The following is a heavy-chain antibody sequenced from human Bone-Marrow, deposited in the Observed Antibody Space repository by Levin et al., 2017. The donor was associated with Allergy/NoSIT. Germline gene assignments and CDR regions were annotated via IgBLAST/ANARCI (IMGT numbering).Heavy chain of an antibody. J-gene: IGHJ4*02. CDR1: GFTFTNAW. D-gene: IGHD2-8*01. V-gene: IGHV3-15*01. Sequence: AGGSLRLSCAASGFTFTNAWMSWVRQAPGKGLEWVGHIKSKTDGGTTDYAAPVKGRFTISRDDSKNTLYLQMNSLKTEDTAVYYCTTAKKFCTNGVCYFSSFDYWGQGTLVTVSS. CDR3: TTAKKFCTNGVCYFSSFDY. CDR2: IKSKTDGGTT.